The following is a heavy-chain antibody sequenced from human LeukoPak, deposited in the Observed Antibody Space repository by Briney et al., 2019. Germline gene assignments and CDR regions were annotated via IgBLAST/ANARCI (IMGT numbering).Heavy chain of an antibody. CDR2: ISGSGGST. V-gene: IGHV3-23*01. Sequence: GGSLRLSCAASGLTFSSYAMSWVRQAPGKGLEWVSAISGSGGSTYYADSVKGRFTISRDNSKNTLYLQMNSLRAEDTAVYYCAKVEWELLAFDYWGQGTLVTVSS. D-gene: IGHD1-26*01. J-gene: IGHJ4*02. CDR1: GLTFSSYA. CDR3: AKVEWELLAFDY.